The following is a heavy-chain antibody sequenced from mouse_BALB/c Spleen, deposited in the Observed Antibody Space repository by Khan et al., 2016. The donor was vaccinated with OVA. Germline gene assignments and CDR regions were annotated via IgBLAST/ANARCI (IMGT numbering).Heavy chain of an antibody. Sequence: VQLQESGAELARPGASVKMSCKASGYTFTSYTMHWVKQRPGQGLEWIGYINPSSAYTNYNQKFKDKATLTADKSSSTAYMQLSSLTSEDSAVYYCARIYYDYDGYYAMDYWGQGTSVTVYS. CDR3: ARIYYDYDGYYAMDY. J-gene: IGHJ4*01. D-gene: IGHD2-4*01. CDR2: INPSSAYT. CDR1: GYTFTSYT. V-gene: IGHV1-4*01.